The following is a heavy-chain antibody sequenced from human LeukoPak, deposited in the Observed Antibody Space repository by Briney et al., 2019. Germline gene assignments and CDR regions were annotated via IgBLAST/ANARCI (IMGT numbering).Heavy chain of an antibody. D-gene: IGHD3-22*01. Sequence: SGTLSLTCAVSGGSISSSWWTWVRQPPGKGLEWIGEISHSGTTNYNPSLKSRVTISVDKSKNQFSLELSPVTAADTAVYYCTTAFGYSRDWGQGTLVTVSS. CDR2: ISHSGTT. J-gene: IGHJ4*02. CDR3: TTAFGYSRD. CDR1: GGSISSSW. V-gene: IGHV4-4*02.